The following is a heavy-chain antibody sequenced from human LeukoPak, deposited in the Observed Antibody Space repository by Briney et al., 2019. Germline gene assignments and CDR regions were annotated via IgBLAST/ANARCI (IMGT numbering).Heavy chain of an antibody. CDR2: IYYSGST. D-gene: IGHD3-10*01. Sequence: SETLSLTCTVSGGSISSSSYYWGWIRQPPGKGLEWIGSIYYSGSTYYNPSLKSRVTISVDMSKNQFSLKLSSVTAADTAVYYCASLGITMVQGVIITPYYFDYWGQGTLVTVSS. CDR3: ASLGITMVQGVIITPYYFDY. J-gene: IGHJ4*02. CDR1: GGSISSSSYY. V-gene: IGHV4-39*01.